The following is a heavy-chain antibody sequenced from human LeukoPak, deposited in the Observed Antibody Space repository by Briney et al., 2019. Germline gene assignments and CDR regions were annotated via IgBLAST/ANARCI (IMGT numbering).Heavy chain of an antibody. D-gene: IGHD3-22*01. Sequence: SETLSLTCAVYGGSFSGYYWSWIRQPPGKGLEWIGEINHSGSTNYNPSLKSRVTISVDTSKNQFSLKLSSVTAADTAVYYCARGGGVVVVIREFDYWGQGTLVTVSS. CDR2: INHSGST. J-gene: IGHJ4*02. V-gene: IGHV4-34*01. CDR1: GGSFSGYY. CDR3: ARGGGVVVVIREFDY.